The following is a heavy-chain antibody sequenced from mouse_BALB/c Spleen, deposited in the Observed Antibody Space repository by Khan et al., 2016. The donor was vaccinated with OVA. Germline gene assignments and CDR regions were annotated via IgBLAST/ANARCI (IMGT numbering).Heavy chain of an antibody. J-gene: IGHJ3*01. CDR1: GFSLTTYG. CDR2: IWSGGST. Sequence: QVQLKQSGPGLVQPSQSLSITCTVSGFSLTTYGVHWVRQSLGKGLEWRGVIWSGGSTDYNAAFISRLIISKDNSNSQEFFKMNSLQANDTAIYXCARNYDYEEGLDYWGQGTLVTVSA. D-gene: IGHD2-4*01. CDR3: ARNYDYEEGLDY. V-gene: IGHV2-2*02.